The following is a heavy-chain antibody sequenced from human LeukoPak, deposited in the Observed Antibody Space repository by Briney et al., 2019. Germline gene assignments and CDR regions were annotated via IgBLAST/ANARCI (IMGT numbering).Heavy chain of an antibody. V-gene: IGHV1-69*04. CDR1: GGTFSSYT. CDR3: ARDLGGWHPPI. J-gene: IGHJ3*02. Sequence: GASVKVSCKASGGTFSSYTFSWVRQAPGQGLEWMGRVIPILDIATYAQKFKGRVTITADKSTSTAYMELSSLRSEDTAVYYCARDLGGWHPPIWGQGTMVTVSS. CDR2: VIPILDIA. D-gene: IGHD6-19*01.